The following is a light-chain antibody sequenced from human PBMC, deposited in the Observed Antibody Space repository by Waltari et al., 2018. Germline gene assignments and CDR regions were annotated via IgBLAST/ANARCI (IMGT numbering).Light chain of an antibody. CDR2: KAS. Sequence: DIQMTQDRSTLSAAVGDRVTITCRASQSISSWLAWYQQKPGKAPKLLIYKASSLESGVPSRFSGSGSGTEFTLTISSLQPDDFATYYCQQYNSYSPTFGQGTKLEIK. CDR1: QSISSW. J-gene: IGKJ2*01. CDR3: QQYNSYSPT. V-gene: IGKV1-5*03.